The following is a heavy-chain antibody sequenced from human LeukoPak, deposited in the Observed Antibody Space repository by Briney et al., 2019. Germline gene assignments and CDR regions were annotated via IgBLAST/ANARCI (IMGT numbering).Heavy chain of an antibody. CDR3: AKDPQKWESYFDY. V-gene: IGHV3-30*02. D-gene: IGHD1-26*01. J-gene: IGHJ4*02. Sequence: GGSLRLSCAASGFTFSSYGMHWVRQAPGKGLEGVAFIRYDGSNKYYADSVKGRFTISRDNSKNTLYLQMNRLRAEDTAVYYCAKDPQKWESYFDYWGQGTLVTVSS. CDR2: IRYDGSNK. CDR1: GFTFSSYG.